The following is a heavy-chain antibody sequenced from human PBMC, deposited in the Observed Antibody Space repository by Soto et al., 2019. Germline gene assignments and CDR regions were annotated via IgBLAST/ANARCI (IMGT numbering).Heavy chain of an antibody. CDR1: GYTFTSYA. D-gene: IGHD3-22*01. J-gene: IGHJ5*02. Sequence: QVQLVQSGAEVKKPGASVKVSCKASGYTFTSYAMHWVRQAPGQRLEWMGWINAGNANTKYSQKFQGRVTITRDTSASTAYMELSSLRAEATAVYYCARDALASRITMIVVVNTNWFDPWGQGTLVTVSS. V-gene: IGHV1-3*01. CDR3: ARDALASRITMIVVVNTNWFDP. CDR2: INAGNANT.